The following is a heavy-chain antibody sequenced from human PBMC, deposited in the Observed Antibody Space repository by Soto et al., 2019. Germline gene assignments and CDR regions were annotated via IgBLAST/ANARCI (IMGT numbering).Heavy chain of an antibody. J-gene: IGHJ3*02. V-gene: IGHV4-38-2*02. CDR3: ARDSSSWFFLDAFDI. D-gene: IGHD6-13*01. CDR2: IYHSGST. Sequence: PSETLSLTCAVSGYSISSGYYWGWIRQPPGKGLEWIGSIYHSGSTYYNPSLKSRVTISVDTSKNQFSLKLSSVTAADTAVYYCARDSSSWFFLDAFDIWGQGTMVTVSS. CDR1: GYSISSGYY.